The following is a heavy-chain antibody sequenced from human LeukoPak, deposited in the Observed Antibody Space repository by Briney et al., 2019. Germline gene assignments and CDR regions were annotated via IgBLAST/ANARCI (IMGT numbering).Heavy chain of an antibody. CDR2: IKEDGREK. D-gene: IGHD6-19*01. Sequence: GGSLRLSCAVSGLTFSSYWMSWVRQTPGKGLEWVANIKEDGREKYYVDSVKGRFTISRDNAKNSLYLQMNSLRAEDTAIYYCAGHHTRGWYLTFDYWGQGTLVTVSS. CDR1: GLTFSSYW. V-gene: IGHV3-7*01. CDR3: AGHHTRGWYLTFDY. J-gene: IGHJ4*02.